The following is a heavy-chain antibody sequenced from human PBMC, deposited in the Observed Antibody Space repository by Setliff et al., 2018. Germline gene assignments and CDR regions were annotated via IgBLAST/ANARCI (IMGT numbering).Heavy chain of an antibody. Sequence: PGGSLRLSCAASGFPFNIYWMSWVRQAPGKGLEWVAVIWGDGGTKYHADSVKGRFTISRDNSKNTLYLQMNSLRPEDTAVYYCARTCSGSGCYAGLESWGQGTPVTVSS. D-gene: IGHD2-15*01. CDR1: GFPFNIYW. CDR3: ARTCSGSGCYAGLES. J-gene: IGHJ4*02. CDR2: IWGDGGTK. V-gene: IGHV3-33*08.